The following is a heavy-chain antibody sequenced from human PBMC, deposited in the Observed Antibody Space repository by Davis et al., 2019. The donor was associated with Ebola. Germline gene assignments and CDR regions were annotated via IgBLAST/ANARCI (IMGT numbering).Heavy chain of an antibody. Sequence: SETLSLTCTVSGGSISSTTPFWGWIRQPPGKGLEWIGGITNTGSTYYNPSLESLVTISVDTSKNQFSLKLTSLTAADTAVYYCASRPITLVRDGAFDVWGQGTMVSVSS. D-gene: IGHD3-10*01. J-gene: IGHJ3*01. V-gene: IGHV4-39*01. CDR2: ITNTGST. CDR3: ASRPITLVRDGAFDV. CDR1: GGSISSTTPF.